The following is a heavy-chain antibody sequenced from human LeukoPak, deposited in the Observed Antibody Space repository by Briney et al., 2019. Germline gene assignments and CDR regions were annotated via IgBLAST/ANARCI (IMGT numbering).Heavy chain of an antibody. CDR1: GGSISSGGYY. D-gene: IGHD2-2*01. J-gene: IGHJ4*02. CDR2: IYYSGST. CDR3: ARESWDCSSTSCYGGFDY. V-gene: IGHV4-31*03. Sequence: SQTLSLTCTVSGGSISSGGYYWSWRRQHPGRGLEWIGYIYYSGSTYYNPSLKSRVTISVDTSKNQFSLKLSSVTAADTAVYYCARESWDCSSTSCYGGFDYWGQGTLVTVSS.